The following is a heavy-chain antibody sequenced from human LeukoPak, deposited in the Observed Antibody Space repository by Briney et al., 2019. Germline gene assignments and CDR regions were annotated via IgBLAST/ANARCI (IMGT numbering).Heavy chain of an antibody. D-gene: IGHD3-22*01. J-gene: IGHJ4*02. CDR2: FYYSGST. CDR1: GGSISSYY. Sequence: PSETLSLTCNVSGGSISSYYWNWVRLPPGKGLEWIGYFYYSGSTNYNPSLKGRVTISVDTSKNQFSLKLRSVTAADTAVYYCARNDYDSSGYYPTPYYFDYWGQGTLVTVSS. V-gene: IGHV4-59*08. CDR3: ARNDYDSSGYYPTPYYFDY.